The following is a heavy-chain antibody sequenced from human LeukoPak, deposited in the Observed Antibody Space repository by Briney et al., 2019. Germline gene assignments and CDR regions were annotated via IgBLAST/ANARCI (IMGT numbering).Heavy chain of an antibody. CDR2: INHSGGT. D-gene: IGHD3-9*01. CDR1: GESFSGYY. Sequence: SETLSLTCAVYGESFSGYYWIWIRQPPGKGLEWIGEINHSGGTNYNPSLKSRVTISVDTSKNQFSLKLSSVTAADTAVYYCARDLTLGYYYYGMDVWGQGTTVTVSS. J-gene: IGHJ6*02. V-gene: IGHV4-34*01. CDR3: ARDLTLGYYYYGMDV.